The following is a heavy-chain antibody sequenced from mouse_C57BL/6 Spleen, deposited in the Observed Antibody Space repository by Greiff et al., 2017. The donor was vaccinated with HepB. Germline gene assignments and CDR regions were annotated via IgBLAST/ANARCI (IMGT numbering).Heavy chain of an antibody. V-gene: IGHV2-9-1*01. CDR1: GFSLTSYA. Sequence: VKVIESGPGLVAPSQSLSITCTVSGFSLTSYAISWVRQPPGKGLEWLGVIWTGGGTNYNSALKSRLSISKDNSKSQVFLKMNSLQTDDTARYYCASTTVDPYWYFDVWGTGTTVTVSS. CDR2: IWTGGGT. CDR3: ASTTVDPYWYFDV. D-gene: IGHD1-1*01. J-gene: IGHJ1*03.